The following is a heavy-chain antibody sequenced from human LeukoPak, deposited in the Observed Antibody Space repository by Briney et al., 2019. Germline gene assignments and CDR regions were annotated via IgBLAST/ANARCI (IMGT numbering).Heavy chain of an antibody. D-gene: IGHD2-2*01. Sequence: GESLKISCEGSGYSFTSYWIGWVRQMPGKGLEWMGIIYPGDSDTRYSPSFQGQVTISADKSISTAYLQWSSLKASDTAMYYCARLHKKVVPAAIAFDIWGQGTMVTVSS. J-gene: IGHJ3*02. CDR1: GYSFTSYW. CDR2: IYPGDSDT. V-gene: IGHV5-51*01. CDR3: ARLHKKVVPAAIAFDI.